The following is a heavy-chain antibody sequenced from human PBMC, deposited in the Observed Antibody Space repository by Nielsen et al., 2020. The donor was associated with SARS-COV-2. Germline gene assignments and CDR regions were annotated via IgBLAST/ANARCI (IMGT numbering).Heavy chain of an antibody. CDR1: GDSISSSNW. Sequence: SETLSLTCAVSGDSISSSNWWSWVRQPPGKGLEWIGEIYHSGNTNYNPSLKSRVTISVDKSKNQFSLRLISVTAADTAVYYCAREVSSGWYSAFDIWGQGTMVTVSS. CDR3: AREVSSGWYSAFDI. CDR2: IYHSGNT. J-gene: IGHJ3*02. D-gene: IGHD6-19*01. V-gene: IGHV4-4*02.